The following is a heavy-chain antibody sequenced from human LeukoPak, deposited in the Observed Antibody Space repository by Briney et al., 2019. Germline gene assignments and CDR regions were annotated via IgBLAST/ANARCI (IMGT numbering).Heavy chain of an antibody. Sequence: GESLKISCKGSGYSFTSYWIGWVRQMPGKGLEWMGIIYPGDSDTRYSPSFQGQVTISADKSISTVYLQWSSLKAWDTAMYYCARTDRCSGGSCYPFDPWGQGTLVTVSS. CDR3: ARTDRCSGGSCYPFDP. CDR2: IYPGDSDT. CDR1: GYSFTSYW. V-gene: IGHV5-51*01. J-gene: IGHJ5*02. D-gene: IGHD2-15*01.